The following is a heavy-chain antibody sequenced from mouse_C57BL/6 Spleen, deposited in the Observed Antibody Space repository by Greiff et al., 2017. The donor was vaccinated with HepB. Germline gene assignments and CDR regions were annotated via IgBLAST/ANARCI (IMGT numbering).Heavy chain of an antibody. V-gene: IGHV1-19*01. CDR2: INPYNGGT. CDR3: ARFTAYYTH. CDR1: GYTFTDYY. J-gene: IGHJ2*01. Sequence: VQLQQSGPVLVKPGASVKMSCKASGYTFTDYYMNWVKQSHGKSLEWIGVINPYNGGTSYNQKFKGKATLTVDKSSSTAYMELNSLTSEDSAVYYCARFTAYYTHWGQGTTLTVSS. D-gene: IGHD2-12*01.